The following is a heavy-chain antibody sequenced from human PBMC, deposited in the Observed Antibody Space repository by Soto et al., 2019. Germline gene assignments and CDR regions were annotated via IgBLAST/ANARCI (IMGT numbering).Heavy chain of an antibody. J-gene: IGHJ4*02. V-gene: IGHV3-23*01. D-gene: IGHD6-13*01. Sequence: EVQVLESGGGLVQPGGSLRLSCAASGFTFSIYAMTWVRQAPGMGLEWVSTISGSGDITYYADSVKGRFTISRDNSKDTLYLQMNSLRAEDTAVYYCAKVEQLAFDYWGQGTLVTVSS. CDR2: ISGSGDIT. CDR3: AKVEQLAFDY. CDR1: GFTFSIYA.